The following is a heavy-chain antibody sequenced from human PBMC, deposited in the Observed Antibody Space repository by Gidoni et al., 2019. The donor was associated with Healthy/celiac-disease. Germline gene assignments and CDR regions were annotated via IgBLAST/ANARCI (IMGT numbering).Heavy chain of an antibody. CDR3: ARGPDIVVVVADFDY. CDR2: IKQDGSEK. V-gene: IGHV3-7*04. J-gene: IGHJ4*02. Sequence: EVQLVESGGGWFQPGGSLRLSCAAAGFTFSSYWMSWVRQAQGKGLEWVANIKQDGSEKYYVDSVKGRFTISRDNAKNSLYLQMNSLRAEDTAVYYCARGPDIVVVVADFDYWGQGTLVTVSS. D-gene: IGHD2-15*01. CDR1: GFTFSSYW.